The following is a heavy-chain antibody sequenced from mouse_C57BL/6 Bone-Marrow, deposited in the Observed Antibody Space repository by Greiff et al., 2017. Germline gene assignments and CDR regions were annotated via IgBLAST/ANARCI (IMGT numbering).Heavy chain of an antibody. CDR3: ASDDGDRLYWYFDG. V-gene: IGHV2-6*01. CDR2: IWGVGST. CDR1: GFSLTSYG. J-gene: IGHJ1*03. Sequence: VMLVESGPGLVAPSQCLSITCTVSGFSLTSYGVDWVRPSPGKGLEWLGVIWGVGSTNYNSALKSRLSISKDNSKRQVFLKMNSLQTDDTAMYYCASDDGDRLYWYFDGGGTGTTVTVSS. D-gene: IGHD2-13*01.